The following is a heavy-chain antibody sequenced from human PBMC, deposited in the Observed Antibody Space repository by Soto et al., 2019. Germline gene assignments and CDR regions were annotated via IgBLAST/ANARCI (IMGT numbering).Heavy chain of an antibody. CDR1: GFSFSFSG. CDR2: LWYDGSGE. CDR3: ARCLVKVAGGDCDI. J-gene: IGHJ3*02. Sequence: QVYLVESGGGVVQPGRSLRLSCAASGFSFSFSGMHWVRRAPGKGLEWVEGLWYDGSGEDYAESVRGRFTISRDNSKNTLYLEMDSLTSEDTSMYYRARCLVKVAGGDCDIWVLGTMFTV. V-gene: IGHV3-33*01. D-gene: IGHD3-16*01.